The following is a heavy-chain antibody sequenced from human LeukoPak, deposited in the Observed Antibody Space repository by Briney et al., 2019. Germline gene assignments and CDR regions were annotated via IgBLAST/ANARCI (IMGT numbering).Heavy chain of an antibody. V-gene: IGHV1-69*05. D-gene: IGHD1-1*01. J-gene: IGHJ6*03. CDR2: IIPIFGTA. Sequence: GASVEVSCKASGGTFSSYAISWVRQAPGQGLEWMGGIIPIFGTANYAQKFQGRVTITTDESTSTAYMELSSLRSEDTAVYYCARVAQNWNDADPGAYYYYYYMDVWGKGTTVTVSS. CDR1: GGTFSSYA. CDR3: ARVAQNWNDADPGAYYYYYYMDV.